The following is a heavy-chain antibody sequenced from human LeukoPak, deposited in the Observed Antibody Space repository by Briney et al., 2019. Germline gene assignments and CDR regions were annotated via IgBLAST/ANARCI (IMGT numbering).Heavy chain of an antibody. D-gene: IGHD3-3*01. V-gene: IGHV4-39*01. Sequence: NPSETLSLTCTVSGGSIRNGGYYWSWIRQHPGKGLEWIGYIYYSGSTYYNPSLKSRVTISVDTSKNQFSLKLSSVTAADTAVYYCARGASPSNYDFWSGYNKYDYYYYYGMDVWGQGTTVTVSS. J-gene: IGHJ6*02. CDR1: GGSIRNGGYY. CDR3: ARGASPSNYDFWSGYNKYDYYYYYGMDV. CDR2: IYYSGST.